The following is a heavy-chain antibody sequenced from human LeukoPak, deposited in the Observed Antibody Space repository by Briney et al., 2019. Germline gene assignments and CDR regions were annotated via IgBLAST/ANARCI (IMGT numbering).Heavy chain of an antibody. V-gene: IGHV1-2*02. CDR1: GYTFTGCY. CDR3: ARDQAHNYSSGPYDY. CDR2: INPNSGGT. J-gene: IGHJ4*02. Sequence: ASVKVSCKASGYTFTGCYMHWVRQAPGQGLEWMGWINPNSGGTNYAQKFQGRVTMTRDTSISTAYMELSRLRSDDTAVYYCARDQAHNYSSGPYDYWGQGTLVTVSS. D-gene: IGHD4-11*01.